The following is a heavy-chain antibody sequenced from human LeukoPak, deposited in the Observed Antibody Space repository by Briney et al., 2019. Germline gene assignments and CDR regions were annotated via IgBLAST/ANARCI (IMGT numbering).Heavy chain of an antibody. CDR2: ISSSSSYI. Sequence: PGGSLRLSCAASGFTFSSYSMNWVRQAPGKGLEWVSSISSSSSYIYYADSVKGRFTISRDNAKNSLYLQMNSLRAEDTAVYYCGSEYCSGGSCYPQLWGQGTLVTVSS. CDR3: GSEYCSGGSCYPQL. D-gene: IGHD2-15*01. J-gene: IGHJ4*02. V-gene: IGHV3-21*01. CDR1: GFTFSSYS.